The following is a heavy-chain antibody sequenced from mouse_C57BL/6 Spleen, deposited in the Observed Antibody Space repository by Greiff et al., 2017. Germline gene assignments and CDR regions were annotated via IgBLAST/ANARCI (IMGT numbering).Heavy chain of an antibody. D-gene: IGHD1-1*01. CDR3: ARSLITTVVAQFDD. J-gene: IGHJ2*01. V-gene: IGHV1-19*01. CDR1: GYTFTDYY. CDR2: INPYNGGT. Sequence: EVQLQQSGPVLVKPGASVKMSCKASGYTFTDYYMNWVKQSHGKSLEWIGVINPYNGGTSYNQKFKGKATLTVDKSSSTAYMELNSLTSEDSAVYYCARSLITTVVAQFDDGGQGTTLTVSS.